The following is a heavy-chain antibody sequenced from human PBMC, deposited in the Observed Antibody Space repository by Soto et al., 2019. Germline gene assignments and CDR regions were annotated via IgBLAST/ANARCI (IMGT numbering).Heavy chain of an antibody. V-gene: IGHV4-31*03. J-gene: IGHJ4*02. D-gene: IGHD3-10*01. CDR1: GGSISSGGYY. Sequence: QVQLQESGPGLVKPSQTLSLTCTVSGGSISSGGYYWSWIRQHPGKGLEWIGYIYYSGSTYYNPSLKSRVTISVDTSKIQFSLKLSSVTAADTAVYYCARSIGSGEFFGFSAFDYWGQGTLVTVSS. CDR2: IYYSGST. CDR3: ARSIGSGEFFGFSAFDY.